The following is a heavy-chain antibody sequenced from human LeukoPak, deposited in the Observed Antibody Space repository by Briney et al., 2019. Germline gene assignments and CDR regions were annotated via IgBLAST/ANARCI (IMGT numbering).Heavy chain of an antibody. CDR3: ARVVNYDSSGYYHYYFDY. V-gene: IGHV4-59*01. Sequence: SETLSLTCSVSGDSIRSSHWSWIRQPPGKGLEWIGYIYYSGSTNYNPSLKSRVTISVDTSKNQFSLKLSSVTGADTAVYYCARVVNYDSSGYYHYYFDYWGQGTLVTVSS. CDR1: GDSIRSSH. D-gene: IGHD3-22*01. CDR2: IYYSGST. J-gene: IGHJ4*02.